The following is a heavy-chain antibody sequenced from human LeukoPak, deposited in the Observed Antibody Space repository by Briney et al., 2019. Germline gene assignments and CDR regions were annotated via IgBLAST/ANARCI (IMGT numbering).Heavy chain of an antibody. CDR2: ISSSSSYI. V-gene: IGHV3-21*01. J-gene: IGHJ4*02. CDR1: GFTFSSYS. CDR3: ARGDSGSYQT. Sequence: PGGSLRLSCAASGFTFSSYSMNWVRQAPGKGLEWVSSISSSSSYIYYADSVKGRFTISRDNSKNTLYLQMNSLRAEDTAVYYCARGDSGSYQTWGQGTLVTVSS. D-gene: IGHD3-10*01.